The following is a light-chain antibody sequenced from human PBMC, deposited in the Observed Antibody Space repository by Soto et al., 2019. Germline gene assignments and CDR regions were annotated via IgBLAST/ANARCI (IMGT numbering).Light chain of an antibody. V-gene: IGKV3-20*01. J-gene: IGKJ1*01. CDR2: VAS. CDR3: QQYYSSPLD. Sequence: EMVLTQSPGTLSLSPGERATLSCMASQSVSSSYLAWYQQKPGQAPRLLLYVASSRATSIPDRFSGSGSGTDMTLTSSSLGPAGFAVYYWQQYYSSPLDIGLGTKVEIK. CDR1: QSVSSSY.